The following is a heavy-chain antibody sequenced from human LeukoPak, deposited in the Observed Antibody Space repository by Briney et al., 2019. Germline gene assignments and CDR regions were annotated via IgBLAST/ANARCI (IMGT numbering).Heavy chain of an antibody. D-gene: IGHD3-10*02. Sequence: GGSLRLSCAASGFIFDDFGMSWVRQIPGKGLEWVSDTSWNGGRPRYADSVKGRFSISRDNAKNSLYLQMNSLRAEDTAVYHCAELGITMIGGVWGKGTTVTISS. CDR3: AELGITMIGGV. J-gene: IGHJ6*04. CDR1: GFIFDDFG. V-gene: IGHV3-20*01. CDR2: TSWNGGRP.